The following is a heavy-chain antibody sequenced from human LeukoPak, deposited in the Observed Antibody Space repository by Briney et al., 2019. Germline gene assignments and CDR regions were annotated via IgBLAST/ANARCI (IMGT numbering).Heavy chain of an antibody. D-gene: IGHD3-10*01. J-gene: IGHJ4*02. CDR3: ASWVYGSGSYYFDY. CDR2: IYYSGTT. Sequence: SETLSLTCTVSGGSISSSSYYWGWIRQPPGKGLEWIGSIYYSGTTYYNPSLKSRVTISVDTSKNQFSLKLSSVTAADTAVHYCASWVYGSGSYYFDYWGQGTLVTVSS. CDR1: GGSISSSSYY. V-gene: IGHV4-39*01.